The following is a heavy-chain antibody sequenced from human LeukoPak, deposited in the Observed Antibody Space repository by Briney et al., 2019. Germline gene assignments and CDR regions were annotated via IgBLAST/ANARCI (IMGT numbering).Heavy chain of an antibody. V-gene: IGHV3-7*03. Sequence: GGSLRLSCEGSAFIFSGHWMNWVRQTPGKGLEWVASIKEDGSEKHYVDSVKGRLTIARDNAKNSLYLQMNSLRAEDTAVYYCARGDYYGSGSYYHDAFDIWGQGTMVTVSS. D-gene: IGHD3-10*01. J-gene: IGHJ3*02. CDR1: AFIFSGHW. CDR3: ARGDYYGSGSYYHDAFDI. CDR2: IKEDGSEK.